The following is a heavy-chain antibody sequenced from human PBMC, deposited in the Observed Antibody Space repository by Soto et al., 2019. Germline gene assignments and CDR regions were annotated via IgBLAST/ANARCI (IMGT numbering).Heavy chain of an antibody. D-gene: IGHD6-19*01. Sequence: SETLSLTCTVSGGSVSSGSYYWSWIRQPPGKGLEWIGYIYYSGSTNYNPSLKSRVTISVDTSKNQFSLKLSSVTAADTAVYYCARDEGGYSRSGWYRVWGQGNLVTVS. V-gene: IGHV4-61*01. CDR1: GGSVSSGSYY. J-gene: IGHJ4*02. CDR3: ARDEGGYSRSGWYRV. CDR2: IYYSGST.